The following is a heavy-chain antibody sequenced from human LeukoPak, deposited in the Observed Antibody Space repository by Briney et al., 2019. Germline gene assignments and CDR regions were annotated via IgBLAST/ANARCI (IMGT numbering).Heavy chain of an antibody. Sequence: GGSLRLSCAASGFTFSGYWMHWVRQGPEKGLELVSRIDNDGHGILYADSVKGRFTTSRDNAKNPVYLQIDGLRCEGTAVDYCATGGGWVPSFGVVTHIDVWGKGTTVTVSS. CDR3: ATGGGWVPSFGVVTHIDV. V-gene: IGHV3-74*03. J-gene: IGHJ6*03. CDR2: IDNDGHGI. CDR1: GFTFSGYW. D-gene: IGHD3-3*01.